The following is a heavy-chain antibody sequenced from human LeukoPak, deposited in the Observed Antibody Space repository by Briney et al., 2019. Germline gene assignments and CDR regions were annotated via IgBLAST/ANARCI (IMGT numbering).Heavy chain of an antibody. CDR3: ARGMTTVTPRYMDV. CDR1: GFTFSSYW. D-gene: IGHD4-17*01. V-gene: IGHV3-7*01. CDR2: IKQDGSEK. J-gene: IGHJ6*03. Sequence: GGSLRLSCAASGFTFSSYWMIWVRQAPGKGLELGANIKQDGSEKYYVDSVEGRFTISRDNAKNSLYLQMNSLRVEDTAVYYCARGMTTVTPRYMDVWGKGTTVTVSS.